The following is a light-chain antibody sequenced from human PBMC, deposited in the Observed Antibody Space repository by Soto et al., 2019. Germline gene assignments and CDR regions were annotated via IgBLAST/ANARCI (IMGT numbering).Light chain of an antibody. J-gene: IGKJ2*01. CDR3: KLYGGSHMFS. CDR2: AAS. Sequence: EIVLTQSPGTLSLSPGEGATLSCRASESISSSYLAWYQQRPGQSPRLLIYAASSRAAGIPDRFSGSGSGADFTLTISRLEPEDFAVYYCKLYGGSHMFSFGQGTNLQIK. V-gene: IGKV3-20*01. CDR1: ESISSSY.